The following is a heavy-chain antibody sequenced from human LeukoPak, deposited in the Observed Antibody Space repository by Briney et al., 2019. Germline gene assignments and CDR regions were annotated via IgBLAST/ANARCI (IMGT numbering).Heavy chain of an antibody. CDR2: TYYRSKWYN. CDR1: VDSVSSNSAA. CDR3: ARESAGTYYFDL. J-gene: IGHJ4*02. D-gene: IGHD6-19*01. V-gene: IGHV6-1*01. Sequence: SQTLPLTCAISVDSVSSNSAAWNWIRQSPSRGLERLGRTYYRSKWYNNYALSVKSRMTVNPDTSKNQISLQLNSVTPEDPAVYYCARESAGTYYFDLWGQGARVTVSS.